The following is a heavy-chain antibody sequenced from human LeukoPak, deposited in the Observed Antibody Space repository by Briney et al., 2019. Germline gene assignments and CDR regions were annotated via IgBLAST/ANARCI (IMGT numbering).Heavy chain of an antibody. V-gene: IGHV4-30-2*01. CDR2: IYHSGST. J-gene: IGHJ4*02. CDR3: ARGRLGLDYFDY. Sequence: SETLSLTCAVSGGSISSGGYSWSWIRQPPGKGLEWIGYIYHSGSTYYNPFLKSRVTISVDRSKNQFSLKLSSATAADTAVYYCARGRLGLDYFDYWGQGTLVTVSS. D-gene: IGHD6-19*01. CDR1: GGSISSGGYS.